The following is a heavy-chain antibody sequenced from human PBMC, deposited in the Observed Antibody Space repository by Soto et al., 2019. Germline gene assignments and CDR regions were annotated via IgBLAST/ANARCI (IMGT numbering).Heavy chain of an antibody. V-gene: IGHV3-23*01. CDR2: ITADTTRK. J-gene: IGHJ4*02. D-gene: IGHD2-15*01. Sequence: EVQLLESGGGLQQPGGSLRLSCAASGFTFSSYAMTWVRQAPGAGPEWVSTITADTTRKLYADSVKGRFTISRDNSRNTLYLQMDSLRAEDAAVYYCAKRGDCSGGLCHPRSYYFDYWGRGVLVTVSS. CDR3: AKRGDCSGGLCHPRSYYFDY. CDR1: GFTFSSYA.